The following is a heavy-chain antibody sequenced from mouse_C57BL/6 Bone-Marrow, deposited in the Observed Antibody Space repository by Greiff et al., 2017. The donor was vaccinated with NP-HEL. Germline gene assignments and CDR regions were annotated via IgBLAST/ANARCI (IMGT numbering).Heavy chain of an antibody. CDR1: GYTFTSYW. D-gene: IGHD2-1*01. CDR3: ARRRNYGNYNWYFDV. J-gene: IGHJ1*03. CDR2: IDPNSGGT. V-gene: IGHV1-72*01. Sequence: QVQLKQPGAELVKPGASVKLSCKASGYTFTSYWMHWVKQRPGRGLEWIGRIDPNSGGTKYNEKFKSKATLTVDKPSSTAYMQLSSLTSEDSAVYYCARRRNYGNYNWYFDVWGTGTTVTVSS.